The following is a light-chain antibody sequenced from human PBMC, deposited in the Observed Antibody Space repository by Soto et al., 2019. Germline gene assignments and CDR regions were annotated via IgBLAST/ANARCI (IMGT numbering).Light chain of an antibody. V-gene: IGKV1-6*01. CDR2: AAS. CDR1: QDIRND. CDR3: LQDYNYPWT. Sequence: AIQMTQSPSSLSASVGDRVTITCRASQDIRNDLGWYQEKAGQAPKLLIYAASNLQSGVPSRFSGSGSGADFTLTISSLQPEDFATYYCLQDYNYPWTFGQGTKVEI. J-gene: IGKJ1*01.